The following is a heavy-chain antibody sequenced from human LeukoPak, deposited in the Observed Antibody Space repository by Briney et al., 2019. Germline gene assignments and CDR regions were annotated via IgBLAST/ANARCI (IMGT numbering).Heavy chain of an antibody. CDR3: ARRDETLGYCSSTSCYSQAVDY. D-gene: IGHD2-2*01. CDR2: IYPGDSDT. Sequence: GESLKISCKGSGYRFTSYWIGWVRQMPGKGLEWMGIIYPGDSDTRYSPSFQGQVTISADKSISTAYLQWSSLKASDTAMYYCARRDETLGYCSSTSCYSQAVDYWGQGTLVTVSS. J-gene: IGHJ4*02. V-gene: IGHV5-51*01. CDR1: GYRFTSYW.